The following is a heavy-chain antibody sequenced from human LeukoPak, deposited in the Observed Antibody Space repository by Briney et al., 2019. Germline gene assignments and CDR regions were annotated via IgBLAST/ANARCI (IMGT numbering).Heavy chain of an antibody. CDR2: INQDGSDK. CDR1: GLTFSIHW. V-gene: IGHV3-7*01. D-gene: IGHD3-22*01. J-gene: IGHJ3*02. Sequence: GGSLRLSCAASGLTFSIHWMNWVRQAPGKGLECVANINQDGSDKYYVDSVKGRFTISRDDTKNSLYLQMNSLRAEDTAVYYCARADYYDSSASGAFDIWGQGTMVTVSS. CDR3: ARADYYDSSASGAFDI.